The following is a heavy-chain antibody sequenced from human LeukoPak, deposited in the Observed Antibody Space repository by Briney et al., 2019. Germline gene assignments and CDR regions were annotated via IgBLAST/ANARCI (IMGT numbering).Heavy chain of an antibody. Sequence: GGSLRLSCEASGFIFSTFELNWVRQAPGKGPEWVSHIIDKGGITYPDSVNGRFTISRDNAKNSLYLRMTSLRAEDTAVYYCARSGGAYKPFDLWGQGTLVTVSS. CDR2: IIDKGGI. CDR3: ARSGGAYKPFDL. D-gene: IGHD2-15*01. V-gene: IGHV3-48*03. CDR1: GFIFSTFE. J-gene: IGHJ4*02.